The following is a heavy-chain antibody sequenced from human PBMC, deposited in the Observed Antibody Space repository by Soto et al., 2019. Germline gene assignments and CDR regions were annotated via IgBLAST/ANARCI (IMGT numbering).Heavy chain of an antibody. CDR3: ARHISGSRTLFYYYYGMDV. V-gene: IGHV4-39*01. CDR2: IYYSGST. J-gene: IGHJ6*02. Sequence: QLQLQESGPGLVKPSETLSLTCTVSGGSISSSSYYWGWIRQPPGKGLEWIGSIYYSGSTYYNPSLKSRVTISVDTSKNQFSLKLSSVTAADTAVYYCARHISGSRTLFYYYYGMDVWGQGTTVTVSS. D-gene: IGHD1-26*01. CDR1: GGSISSSSYY.